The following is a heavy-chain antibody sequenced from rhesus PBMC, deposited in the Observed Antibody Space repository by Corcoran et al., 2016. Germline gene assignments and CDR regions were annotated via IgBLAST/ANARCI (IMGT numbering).Heavy chain of an antibody. CDR1: GGPLSSNY. CDR2: IYGSGSST. Sequence: QVQLQESGPGLVKPLETLSLACAVSGGPLSSNYWSWIRQAPGKGLEWIGYIYGSGSSTNYNPSLKSRVTLSVDTSKNQLSLKLSSVTAADTAVYYCATWNNGRDAFDFWGQGLRVTVSS. CDR3: ATWNNGRDAFDF. V-gene: IGHV4S11*01. J-gene: IGHJ3*01. D-gene: IGHD1-20*01.